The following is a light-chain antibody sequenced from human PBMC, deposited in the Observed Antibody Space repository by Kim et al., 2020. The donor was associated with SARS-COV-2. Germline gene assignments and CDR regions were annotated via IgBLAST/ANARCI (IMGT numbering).Light chain of an antibody. V-gene: IGLV3-19*01. J-gene: IGLJ2*01. CDR1: SLRSIY. CDR2: GKN. Sequence: LGQTVRITCQGDSLRSIYASWYQQRQGQAPVLVIYGKNNRPSGIPDRFSGSSSGNTASLTITGAQAEDEADYYCNSRDSSGNHPEVFGGGTQLTVL. CDR3: NSRDSSGNHPEV.